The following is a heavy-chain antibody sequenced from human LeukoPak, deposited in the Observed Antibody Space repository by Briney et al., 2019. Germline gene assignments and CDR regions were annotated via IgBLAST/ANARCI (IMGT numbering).Heavy chain of an antibody. CDR3: ARGTPIPNYYYYYMDV. CDR2: IYYSGST. Sequence: SSETLSLTCTVSGGSISSSSFYWGWIRQPPGKGLEWIGRIYYSGSTYYNPSLKSRVTISVDTSKNQFSLKLSSVTAADTAVYYCARGTPIPNYYYYYMDVWGKGTTVTVSS. CDR1: GGSISSSSFY. D-gene: IGHD1-14*01. J-gene: IGHJ6*03. V-gene: IGHV4-39*07.